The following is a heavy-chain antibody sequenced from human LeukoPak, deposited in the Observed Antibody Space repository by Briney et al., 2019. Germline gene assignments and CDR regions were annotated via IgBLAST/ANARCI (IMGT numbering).Heavy chain of an antibody. V-gene: IGHV3-30-3*01. D-gene: IGHD6-19*01. CDR1: GFTFSSYA. Sequence: GGSLRLSCAASGFTFSSYAMHWVRQAPGKGLEWVAVISYDGSNKYYADSVKGRFTISRDNSKNTLYLQMNSLRAEDTAVYYCAKDMVEGLDSSGWYYYYGMDVWGQGTTVTVSS. J-gene: IGHJ6*02. CDR3: AKDMVEGLDSSGWYYYYGMDV. CDR2: ISYDGSNK.